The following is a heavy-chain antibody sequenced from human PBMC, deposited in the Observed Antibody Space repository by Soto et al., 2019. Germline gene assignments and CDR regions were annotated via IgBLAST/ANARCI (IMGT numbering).Heavy chain of an antibody. J-gene: IGHJ4*02. CDR3: ATSEGRDGYSFDY. CDR2: IIRIFSTP. D-gene: IGHD5-12*01. CDR1: GGTFSGYA. Sequence: SSVKVSCKAYGGTFSGYAISWVRQAPGQGLEWMGGIIRIFSTPHYAEKFQDRVTITADESTGTAYLELSSLTSEETAVYYCATSEGRDGYSFDYWGPGTLVTV. V-gene: IGHV1-69*13.